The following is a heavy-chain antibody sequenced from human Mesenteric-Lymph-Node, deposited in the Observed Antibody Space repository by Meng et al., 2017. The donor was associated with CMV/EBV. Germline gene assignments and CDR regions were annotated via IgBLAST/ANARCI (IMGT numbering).Heavy chain of an antibody. CDR3: ARDRRYYSNYYYYYYGMDV. V-gene: IGHV3-13*01. D-gene: IGHD4-11*01. Sequence: GESLKISCAASGFIFSSYDMHWVRQATGKGLEWVSAIGTAGDTYYPGSVKGRFTISRENAKNSLYLQMNSLRAGDTAVYYCARDRRYYSNYYYYYYGMDVWGQGTTVTVSS. J-gene: IGHJ6*02. CDR2: IGTAGDT. CDR1: GFIFSSYD.